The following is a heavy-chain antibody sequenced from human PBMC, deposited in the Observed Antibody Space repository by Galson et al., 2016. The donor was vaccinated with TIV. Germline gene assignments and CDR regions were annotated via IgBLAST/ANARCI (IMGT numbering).Heavy chain of an antibody. V-gene: IGHV1-2*02. J-gene: IGHJ6*02. CDR3: ARRFNYGFDFYYGMDV. D-gene: IGHD5-18*01. CDR2: INPYGDDT. CDR1: GYPFSAYY. Sequence: SVKVSCKASGYPFSAYYIHWVRQAPGQGLEWMGWINPYGDDTNYEQRFQGRVSMTSDTSINTAYMELSSLRSDDTAIFFCARRFNYGFDFYYGMDVWGQGTTVTVSS.